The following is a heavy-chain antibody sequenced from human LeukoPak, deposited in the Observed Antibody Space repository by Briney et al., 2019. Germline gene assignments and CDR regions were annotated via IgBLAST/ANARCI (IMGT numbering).Heavy chain of an antibody. D-gene: IGHD3-10*01. CDR1: GFTLSSYE. CDR3: AKDQETYYYGSGSYYGAYDY. Sequence: GGSLRLSCAASGFTLSSYEMNWVRQAPGKGLEWVSYISSSGSTKYFEDSVKGRFTISRDNAKNSLYLQMNSLRAEDTAVYYCAKDQETYYYGSGSYYGAYDYWGQGTLVTVSS. J-gene: IGHJ4*02. V-gene: IGHV3-48*03. CDR2: ISSSGSTK.